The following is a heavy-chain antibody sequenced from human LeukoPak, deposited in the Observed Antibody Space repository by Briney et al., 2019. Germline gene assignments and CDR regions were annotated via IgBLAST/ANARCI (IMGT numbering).Heavy chain of an antibody. V-gene: IGHV3-21*01. CDR2: ITFSSSHI. J-gene: IGHJ5*02. CDR3: ARGPQFSGPGWFDP. D-gene: IGHD3-10*01. Sequence: GGSLRLSCAASGFTFSYYYMSGVRQAPGKGLECVSSITFSSSHIYYADSVKGRFTISRDNTKDSLYLQMNSLRAEDTAIYYCARGPQFSGPGWFDPWGQGTLVTVSS. CDR1: GFTFSYYY.